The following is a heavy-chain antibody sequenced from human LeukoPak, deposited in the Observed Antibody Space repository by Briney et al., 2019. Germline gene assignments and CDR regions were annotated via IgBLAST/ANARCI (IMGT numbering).Heavy chain of an antibody. V-gene: IGHV3-30*04. CDR1: GLTFSSYA. D-gene: IGHD5-24*01. CDR2: ISYDGSNK. CDR3: ARDNSVRDEAWWFNP. Sequence: GGSLRLSCAASGLTFSSYAMHWVRQAPGKGLEWVAVISYDGSNKYYADSVKGRFTISRDNSKNTLYLQMNSLRAEDTAVYYCARDNSVRDEAWWFNPWGQGTLVTVSS. J-gene: IGHJ5*02.